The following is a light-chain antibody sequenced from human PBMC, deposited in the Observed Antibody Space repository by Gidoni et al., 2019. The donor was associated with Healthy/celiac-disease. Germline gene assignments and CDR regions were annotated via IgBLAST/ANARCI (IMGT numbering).Light chain of an antibody. CDR2: DAS. CDR1: QSVSSY. CDR3: QQRSNWPIT. Sequence: EIVFTQSPATLSLSPGERATLSCRASQSVSSYLAWYQQKPGQAPRLLIYDASNRATGIPARFSGSGSGTDFTLTISSLEHEDFAVYYCQQRSNWPITFGQGTRLEIK. V-gene: IGKV3-11*01. J-gene: IGKJ5*01.